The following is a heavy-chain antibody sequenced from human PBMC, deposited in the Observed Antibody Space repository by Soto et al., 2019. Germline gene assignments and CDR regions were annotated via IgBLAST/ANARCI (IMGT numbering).Heavy chain of an antibody. CDR3: AKGSGNSVYNFDN. CDR1: AFTFSSYA. D-gene: IGHD1-26*01. J-gene: IGHJ4*01. V-gene: IGHV3-23*01. CDR2: ISASGGST. Sequence: EVQLLESGGGLVQPGGSLRLSCAASAFTFSSYAMSWVRQAPGKGLEWVSAISASGGSTYYADSVKGRFTISRDSSKNTLYLQMNSLRADDTAVYYCAKGSGNSVYNFDNWGHGTQVTVSS.